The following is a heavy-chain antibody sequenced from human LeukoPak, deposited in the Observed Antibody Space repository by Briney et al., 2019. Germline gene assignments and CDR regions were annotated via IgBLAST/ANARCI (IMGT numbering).Heavy chain of an antibody. Sequence: LSLTCTVSGGSISNTFYYWGWIRQPPGKGLEWVSYISSSSSTIYYADSVKGRFALSRDNAKNSLYLQMNSLRAEDTAVYYCARDHHRRLYDSQARNTFDIWGQGTMVTVSS. D-gene: IGHD3-22*01. CDR1: GGSISNTFYY. V-gene: IGHV3-11*04. CDR3: ARDHHRRLYDSQARNTFDI. CDR2: ISSSSSTI. J-gene: IGHJ3*02.